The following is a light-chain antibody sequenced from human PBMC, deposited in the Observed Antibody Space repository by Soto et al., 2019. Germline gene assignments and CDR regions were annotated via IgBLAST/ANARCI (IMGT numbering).Light chain of an antibody. Sequence: NFMLTQPHSVSESPGKTVTISCTGSSGSIASNYVQWYQQRPGSAPTTVIYEDNRRPSGVPDRFSGSIDNSSNSASLTISGLKTEDEADYYCQSYDSNNWVFGGGNKLTVL. J-gene: IGLJ3*02. CDR2: EDN. CDR3: QSYDSNNWV. CDR1: SGSIASNY. V-gene: IGLV6-57*02.